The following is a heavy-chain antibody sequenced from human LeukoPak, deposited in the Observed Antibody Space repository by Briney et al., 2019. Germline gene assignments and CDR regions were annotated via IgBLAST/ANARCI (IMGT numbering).Heavy chain of an antibody. CDR3: ARLARIRGSYLFY. Sequence: ASVKVSCKASGYTFTSYGISWVRQAPGQGLEWMGWISAYNGNTNYAQKLQGRVTMTTDTSTSTDYMELSSLRSEDTAVYYCARLARIRGSYLFYWGQGTLVTVSS. CDR1: GYTFTSYG. D-gene: IGHD1-26*01. V-gene: IGHV1-18*01. J-gene: IGHJ4*02. CDR2: ISAYNGNT.